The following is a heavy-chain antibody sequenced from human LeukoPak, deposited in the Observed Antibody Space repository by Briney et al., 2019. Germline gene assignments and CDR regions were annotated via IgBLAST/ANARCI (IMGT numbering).Heavy chain of an antibody. V-gene: IGHV3-21*01. Sequence: PGGSLRLSCAASGFTFSSYSMNWVRQAPGKGLEWVSSISSSSSYIHYADSVKGRFTISRDNAKNSLYLQMNSLRAEDTAVYYCARASDYDYVWGSYRYYDWFDPWGQGTLVTVSS. J-gene: IGHJ5*02. CDR1: GFTFSSYS. CDR3: ARASDYDYVWGSYRYYDWFDP. CDR2: ISSSSSYI. D-gene: IGHD3-16*02.